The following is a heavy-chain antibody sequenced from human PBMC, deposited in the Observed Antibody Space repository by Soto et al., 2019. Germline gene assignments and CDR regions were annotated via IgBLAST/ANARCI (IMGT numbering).Heavy chain of an antibody. CDR3: ARHAHTYYYDSSGYYPDDY. CDR1: GGSISSSSYY. D-gene: IGHD3-22*01. J-gene: IGHJ4*02. V-gene: IGHV4-39*01. Sequence: QLQLQESGPGLVKPSETLSLTCTVSGGSISSSSYYWGWIRQPPGKGLEWIGSIYYRGSTYYNPSLKSRVTISVDTAKNQFSLKLSSVTAADTAVYYCARHAHTYYYDSSGYYPDDYWGQGTLVTVSS. CDR2: IYYRGST.